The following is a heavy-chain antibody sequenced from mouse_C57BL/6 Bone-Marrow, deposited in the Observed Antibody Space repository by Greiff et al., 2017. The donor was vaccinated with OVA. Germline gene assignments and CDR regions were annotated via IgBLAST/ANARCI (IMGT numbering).Heavy chain of an antibody. CDR2: IYPRSGNT. Sequence: VQLQQSGAELARPGASVKLSCKASGYTFTSYGISWVKQRTGQGLEWIGEIYPRSGNTYYNEKFKGKATLTADKSSSTTYMELRSLTSEDSAVYYCAPITTVVAYYFDCWGQGTTVTVSS. CDR3: APITTVVAYYFDC. V-gene: IGHV1-81*01. D-gene: IGHD1-1*01. J-gene: IGHJ2*01. CDR1: GYTFTSYG.